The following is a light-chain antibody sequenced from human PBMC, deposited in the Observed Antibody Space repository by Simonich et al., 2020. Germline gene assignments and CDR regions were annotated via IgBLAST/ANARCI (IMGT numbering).Light chain of an antibody. J-gene: IGKJ4*01. CDR3: QQRSNWPLT. Sequence: ELVLTQSPATLSLSPGERATLSCRSSLSVSRSLSWYQQKPGPAPRLLIYDASNRATGIPARFSGSGSGTDFTLTISSLEPEDFAVYYCQQRSNWPLTFGGGTKVEIK. CDR1: LSVSRS. CDR2: DAS. V-gene: IGKV3-11*01.